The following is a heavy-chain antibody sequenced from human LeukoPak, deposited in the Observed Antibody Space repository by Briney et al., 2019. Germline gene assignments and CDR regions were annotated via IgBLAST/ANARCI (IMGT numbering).Heavy chain of an antibody. CDR3: ARGPDHYYDSSGYV. V-gene: IGHV3-7*01. Sequence: GGSLRLSCATSGFTLSNFWMSWVRQAPGKGLEWVADINQDGSQKYYRDSVKGRFTISRDNAKNSLYLEMNSLRAEDTAVYYCARGPDHYYDSSGYVWGQGTLVTVSS. D-gene: IGHD3-22*01. CDR1: GFTLSNFW. J-gene: IGHJ4*02. CDR2: INQDGSQK.